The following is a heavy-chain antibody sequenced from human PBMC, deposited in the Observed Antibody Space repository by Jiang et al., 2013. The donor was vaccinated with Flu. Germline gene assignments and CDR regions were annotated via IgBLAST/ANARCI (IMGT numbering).Heavy chain of an antibody. CDR1: GYSFPTYW. D-gene: IGHD3-22*01. Sequence: QLVESGAEVKKPGESLKISCKGSGYSFPTYWIGWVRQMSGKGLEWMGIIYPGDSDTRYSPSFQGQVTISADKSISTAYLQWSSLKASDTAMYYCARHLGDGGSSGLSSGMAVWGQGTTVTVSS. V-gene: IGHV5-51*01. CDR2: IYPGDSDT. J-gene: IGHJ6*02. CDR3: ARHLGDGGSSGLSSGMAV.